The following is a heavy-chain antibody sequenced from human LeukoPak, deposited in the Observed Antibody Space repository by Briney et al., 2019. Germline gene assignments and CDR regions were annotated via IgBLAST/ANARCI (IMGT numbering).Heavy chain of an antibody. CDR3: AKDSGPPGFDY. J-gene: IGHJ4*02. V-gene: IGHV3-23*01. CDR1: GGTFSSYA. CDR2: ISGSGGST. Sequence: GASVKVSCKASGGTFSSYAMSWVRQAPGKGLEWVSAISGSGGSTYYADSVKGRFTISRDNSKNTLYLQMNSLRAEDTAVYYCAKDSGPPGFDYWGQGTLVTVSS.